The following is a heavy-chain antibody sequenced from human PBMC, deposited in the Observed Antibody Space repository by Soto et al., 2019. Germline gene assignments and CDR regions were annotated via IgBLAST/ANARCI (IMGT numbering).Heavy chain of an antibody. D-gene: IGHD2-15*01. V-gene: IGHV5-51*01. CDR1: GYSFTSYW. CDR2: IYPGDSDT. Sequence: PGESLKISCKGSGYSFTSYWIGWVRQMPGKGLEWMGIIYPGDSDTRYGPSFQGQVTISADKSISTAYLQWSSLKASDTAMYYCARVPAELGYCSGGSCHTPLYIDYSGQGTLVSVSS. J-gene: IGHJ4*02. CDR3: ARVPAELGYCSGGSCHTPLYIDY.